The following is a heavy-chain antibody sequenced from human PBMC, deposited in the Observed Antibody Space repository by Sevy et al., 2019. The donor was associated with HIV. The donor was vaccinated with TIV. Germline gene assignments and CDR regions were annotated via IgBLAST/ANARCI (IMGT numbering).Heavy chain of an antibody. CDR2: ISGSGGNR. V-gene: IGHV3-23*01. CDR3: AKNRVGSYPDY. CDR1: GFTFSSYA. J-gene: IGHJ4*02. D-gene: IGHD1-26*01. Sequence: GGSLRLSCTASGFTFSSYAMSWVRQAPGKGLEWVSTISGSGGNRYYTDSLKGRFTISRDNSRNTVLLQMTNLRAEDTAVYYCAKNRVGSYPDYWGQGTLVTVSS.